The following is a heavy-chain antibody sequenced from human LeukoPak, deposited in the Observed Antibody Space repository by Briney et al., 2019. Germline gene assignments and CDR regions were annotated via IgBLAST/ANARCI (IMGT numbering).Heavy chain of an antibody. J-gene: IGHJ4*02. CDR3: AREDFDY. CDR1: GFTFSSYA. V-gene: IGHV3-30-3*01. CDR2: ISYDGSNK. Sequence: PGRSLRLSCAASGFTFSSYAMHWVRQAPGKGLGWVAVISYDGSNKYYADSVKGRFTISRDNSKNALYLQMNSLRAEDTAVYYCAREDFDYWGQGTLVTVSS.